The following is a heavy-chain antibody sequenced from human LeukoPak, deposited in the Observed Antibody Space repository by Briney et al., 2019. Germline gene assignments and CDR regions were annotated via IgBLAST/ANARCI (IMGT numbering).Heavy chain of an antibody. D-gene: IGHD3-16*01. V-gene: IGHV3-43*02. CDR2: ISGDGGST. CDR3: AKVGGYGGYYFDY. Sequence: PGGSLRLSCAASGFTFDDYAMHWVRQAPGKGLEWVSLISGDGGSTYYADSVKGRFTISRDNSKNSLYLQMNSLRTEDTALNYCAKVGGYGGYYFDYWGQGTLVTVSS. CDR1: GFTFDDYA. J-gene: IGHJ4*02.